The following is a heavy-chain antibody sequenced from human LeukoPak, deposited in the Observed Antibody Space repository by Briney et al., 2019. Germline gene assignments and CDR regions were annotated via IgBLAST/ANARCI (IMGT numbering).Heavy chain of an antibody. J-gene: IGHJ1*01. Sequence: ASVKVSCKASGYSFTSYAINWVRQAPGQGLEWVGWINTNTGNPSFAQDFTGRFVSSLDTSVSTAYLQISSLKAEDTAVYYCTGNELGGPLFQHWGQGTLVTVSS. D-gene: IGHD7-27*01. V-gene: IGHV7-4-1*02. CDR3: TGNELGGPLFQH. CDR2: INTNTGNP. CDR1: GYSFTSYA.